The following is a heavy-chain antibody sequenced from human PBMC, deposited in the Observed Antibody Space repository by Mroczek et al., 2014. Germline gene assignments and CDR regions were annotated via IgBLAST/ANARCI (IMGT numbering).Heavy chain of an antibody. Sequence: VQLVETGAEVKKPGASVKVSCKASGYTFTGYYMHWVRQAPGQGLEWMGWINPNSGGTNYAQKFQGRVTMTRDTSISTAYMELSRLRSDDTAVYYCARDRWVVPAANNWFDPWGQGTLVTVSS. CDR3: ARDRWVVPAANNWFDP. D-gene: IGHD2-2*01. CDR1: GYTFTGYY. V-gene: IGHV1-2*02. J-gene: IGHJ5*02. CDR2: INPNSGGT.